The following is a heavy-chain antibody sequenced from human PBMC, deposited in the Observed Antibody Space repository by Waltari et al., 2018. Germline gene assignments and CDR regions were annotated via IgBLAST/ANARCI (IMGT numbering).Heavy chain of an antibody. CDR2: IIPILGIA. CDR3: ARGIKSLGYCSGGSCPNWFDP. CDR1: GGTFSSYT. Sequence: QVQLVQSGAEVKKPGSSVKVSCKASGGTFSSYTISWVRQAPGHGLEWMGRIIPILGIANYAQKFQGRVTITADKSTSTAYMELSSLRSEDTAVYYCARGIKSLGYCSGGSCPNWFDPWGQGTLVTVSS. V-gene: IGHV1-69*02. D-gene: IGHD2-15*01. J-gene: IGHJ5*02.